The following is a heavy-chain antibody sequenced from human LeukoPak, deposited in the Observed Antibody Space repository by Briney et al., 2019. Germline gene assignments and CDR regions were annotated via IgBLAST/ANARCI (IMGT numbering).Heavy chain of an antibody. J-gene: IGHJ4*02. Sequence: GASVKVSCKASGYTFTGYYMHWVRQAPGQGLEWMGGIIPIFGTANYAQKFQGRVTITADESTSTAYMELSSLRSEDTAVYYCAREGGSGSYPNLFDYWGQGTLVTVSS. D-gene: IGHD3-10*01. CDR1: GYTFTGYY. V-gene: IGHV1-69*13. CDR3: AREGGSGSYPNLFDY. CDR2: IIPIFGTA.